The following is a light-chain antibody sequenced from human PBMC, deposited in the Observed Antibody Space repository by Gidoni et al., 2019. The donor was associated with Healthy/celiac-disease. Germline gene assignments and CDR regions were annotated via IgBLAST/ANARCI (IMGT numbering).Light chain of an antibody. J-gene: IGKJ5*01. CDR1: QSISSY. Sequence: DIQMPHSPSSLSASVGDRVTITCRASQSISSYLNWYQQKPGNAPKLLIYAASSLQSGVPSRFSGSGSGTDFTLTISSLQPEDFATYYCQQSYSTPITFGQGTRLEIK. CDR2: AAS. CDR3: QQSYSTPIT. V-gene: IGKV1-39*01.